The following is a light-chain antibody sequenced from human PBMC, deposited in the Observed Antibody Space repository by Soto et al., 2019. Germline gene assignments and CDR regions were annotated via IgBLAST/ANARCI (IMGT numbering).Light chain of an antibody. CDR3: QQSYNTPFT. CDR1: ETTALY. CDR2: AAS. V-gene: IGKV1-39*01. J-gene: IGKJ3*01. Sequence: DIEMTQSAPSLSASVGDRVTITCRASETTALYLNWYQQKPGKAPKLLIRAASRLETGVPARFSGSGSGTAFTLTITALQPEDVATYYCQQSYNTPFTFGPGTTVDV.